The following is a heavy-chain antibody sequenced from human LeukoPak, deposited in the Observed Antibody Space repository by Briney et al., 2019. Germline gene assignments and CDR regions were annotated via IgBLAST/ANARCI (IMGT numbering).Heavy chain of an antibody. D-gene: IGHD3-22*01. Sequence: ASVKVSCQASGYTFTGYYMHWVRQAPGQGLEWMGRINPNSGGTNYAQKFQGRVTMTRDTSISTAYMELSRLRSDDTAVYYYARVWGYYDSSGPDYWGQGTLVTVSS. CDR2: INPNSGGT. J-gene: IGHJ4*02. CDR3: ARVWGYYDSSGPDY. CDR1: GYTFTGYY. V-gene: IGHV1-2*06.